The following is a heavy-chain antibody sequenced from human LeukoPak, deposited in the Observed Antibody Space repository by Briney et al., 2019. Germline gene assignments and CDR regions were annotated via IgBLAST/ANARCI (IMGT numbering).Heavy chain of an antibody. CDR3: ARGCSSTSCYLPSLDY. V-gene: IGHV3-7*01. D-gene: IGHD2-2*01. CDR2: IKQDGSEK. J-gene: IGHJ4*02. Sequence: GGSLRLSCAASGFTFSSYWMSWVRQAPGKGLEWVANIKQDGSEKYYVDSVKGRFTISRDNAMNSLYLQMNSLRAEDTAVYYCARGCSSTSCYLPSLDYWGQGTLVTVSS. CDR1: GFTFSSYW.